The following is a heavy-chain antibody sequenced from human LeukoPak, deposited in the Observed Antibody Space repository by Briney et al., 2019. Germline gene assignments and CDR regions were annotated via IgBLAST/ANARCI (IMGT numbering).Heavy chain of an antibody. CDR1: GGSFSGYY. CDR2: INHSGST. V-gene: IGHV4-34*01. CDR3: ARGGPYDY. J-gene: IGHJ4*02. Sequence: SETLSLTCAVYGGSFSGYYWSWIRQPPGKGLEGSGEINHSGSTHYNPSLNSRVTLSVDTSKNQFSLKLSSVTAADTAVYYCARGGPYDYWGQGTLVTVSS.